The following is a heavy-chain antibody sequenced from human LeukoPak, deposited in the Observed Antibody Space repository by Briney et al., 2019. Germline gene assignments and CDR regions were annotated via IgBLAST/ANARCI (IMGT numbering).Heavy chain of an antibody. J-gene: IGHJ6*04. Sequence: ASVTVSCKASGYTFPSYDINWVRQATGQGVEWMGWMNPNSGNTGYTKKFQGRVTMTRNTSISTAYMELRSLRSEDTAVYYCARDSRDGYNLPSFDVWGKGTTVTVSS. V-gene: IGHV1-8*01. CDR3: ARDSRDGYNLPSFDV. CDR1: GYTFPSYD. D-gene: IGHD5-24*01. CDR2: MNPNSGNT.